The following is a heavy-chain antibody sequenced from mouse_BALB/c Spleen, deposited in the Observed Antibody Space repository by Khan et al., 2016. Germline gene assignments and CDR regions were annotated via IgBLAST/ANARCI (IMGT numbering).Heavy chain of an antibody. CDR1: GYTFTNYG. J-gene: IGHJ3*01. Sequence: QVQLKESGPELKKPGETVKISCKASGYTFTNYGMNWVKQAPGKGLKWMGWINTNTGEPTYAEEFKGRFAFSLATSASTAYLQINNLKNEDTATSFCARSDGYSAWFAYWGQGTLVTVSA. CDR3: ARSDGYSAWFAY. CDR2: INTNTGEP. V-gene: IGHV9-3*02. D-gene: IGHD2-3*01.